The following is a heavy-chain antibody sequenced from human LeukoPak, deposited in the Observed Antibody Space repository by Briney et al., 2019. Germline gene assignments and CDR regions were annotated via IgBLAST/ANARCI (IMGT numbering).Heavy chain of an antibody. D-gene: IGHD4-23*01. Sequence: SETLSLTCTVSGGSISSSSYYWGWIRQPPGKGQEWIGSIYYSGSTYYNPSLKSRVTISVDTSKNQFSLKLSSVTAADTAVYYCARAESTVAALEWYYFDYWGQGTLVTVSS. CDR1: GGSISSSSYY. J-gene: IGHJ4*02. CDR3: ARAESTVAALEWYYFDY. CDR2: IYYSGST. V-gene: IGHV4-39*07.